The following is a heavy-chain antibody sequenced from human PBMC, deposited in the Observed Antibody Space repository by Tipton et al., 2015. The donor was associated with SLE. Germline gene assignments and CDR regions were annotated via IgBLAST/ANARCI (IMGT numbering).Heavy chain of an antibody. D-gene: IGHD1-26*01. Sequence: QSGAEVKKPGSSVKVSCKASGGTFSSYTISWVRQAPGQGLEWMGRIIPILGIANYAQKFQGRATITADKSTSTAYMELSSLRSEDTAVYYCARVGGGSYYFDYWGQGTLVPVSS. CDR3: ARVGGGSYYFDY. CDR1: GGTFSSYT. CDR2: IIPILGIA. V-gene: IGHV1-69*04. J-gene: IGHJ4*02.